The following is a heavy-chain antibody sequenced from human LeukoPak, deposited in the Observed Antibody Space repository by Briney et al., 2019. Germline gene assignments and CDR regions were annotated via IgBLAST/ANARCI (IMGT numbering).Heavy chain of an antibody. CDR1: GYTFTSYG. CDR3: ASRNNRDAFDV. J-gene: IGHJ3*01. Sequence: ASVKVSCKASGYTFTSYGISRVRQAPGQGLEWMGWISTYNGNTNYAQKLQGRVTMTTDTSTSTAYMELRSLRSDDTAVYYCASRNNRDAFDVWGQGTLVTVSS. CDR2: ISTYNGNT. V-gene: IGHV1-18*01. D-gene: IGHD1-14*01.